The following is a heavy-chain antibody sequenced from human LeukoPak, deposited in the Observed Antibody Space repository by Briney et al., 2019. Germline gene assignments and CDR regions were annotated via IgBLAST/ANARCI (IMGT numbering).Heavy chain of an antibody. J-gene: IGHJ4*02. CDR2: IIPIFGTA. Sequence: SVKVSCKASGGTFSSYAISWVRQAPGQGLEWMGGIIPIFGTANYAQKFQGRVTITTDESTSTAYMELSSLRSEDTAVYYCARNIAAAGMGWYFDYWGQGTLVTVSS. D-gene: IGHD6-13*01. CDR3: ARNIAAAGMGWYFDY. CDR1: GGTFSSYA. V-gene: IGHV1-69*05.